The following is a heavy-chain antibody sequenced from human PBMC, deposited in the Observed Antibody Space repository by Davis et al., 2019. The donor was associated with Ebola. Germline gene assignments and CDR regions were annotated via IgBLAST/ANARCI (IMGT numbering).Heavy chain of an antibody. J-gene: IGHJ4*02. V-gene: IGHV3-23*01. Sequence: ESLKLSCAASGFTFRRYAMSWVRPAPGKGLEWVSAISGSGGSTYYADSVKGRFTISRDNSKNTLYLQMNSLRAEDTAVYYCAKVRKYSDDSSGYYSRYFDYWGQGTLVTVSS. CDR2: ISGSGGST. CDR3: AKVRKYSDDSSGYYSRYFDY. D-gene: IGHD3-22*01. CDR1: GFTFRRYA.